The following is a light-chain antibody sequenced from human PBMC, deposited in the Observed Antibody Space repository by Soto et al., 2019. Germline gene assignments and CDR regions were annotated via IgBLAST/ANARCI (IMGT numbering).Light chain of an antibody. CDR1: QTISSY. J-gene: IGKJ1*01. CDR2: AAS. V-gene: IGKV1-39*01. Sequence: DIQMTQSPSSLSASVGDRVTITCRASQTISSYLNWYQQKPGKPPKLLIYAASSLQSGVPSRFSGSGSGTDFTLTISSVQPEDVATYYCQHSHITPRTIGQGTQVEIK. CDR3: QHSHITPRT.